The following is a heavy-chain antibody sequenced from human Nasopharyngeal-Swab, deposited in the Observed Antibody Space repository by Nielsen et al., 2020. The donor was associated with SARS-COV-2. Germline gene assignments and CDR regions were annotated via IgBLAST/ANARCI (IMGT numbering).Heavy chain of an antibody. CDR1: GYTLTGYY. J-gene: IGHJ4*02. V-gene: IGHV1-2*02. Sequence: ASVKVSFKASGYTLTGYYMHWVRQAPGQGLEWMGWINPHSRGTKYAQKFQGRVTMTSDTSINTAYMELRRLRSDDTAVYYCARDDYGDYGYFGHWGQGTLVTVSS. CDR2: INPHSRGT. CDR3: ARDDYGDYGYFGH. D-gene: IGHD4-17*01.